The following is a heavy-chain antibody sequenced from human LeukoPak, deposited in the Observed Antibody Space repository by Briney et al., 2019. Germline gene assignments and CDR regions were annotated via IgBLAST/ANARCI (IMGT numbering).Heavy chain of an antibody. CDR3: ARDAIAAAGAGA. J-gene: IGHJ4*02. Sequence: ASVKVSCKASGYTFTDYPMHWVRQAPGQGLEWMGWINPNSGDTEYAQKFQGRVTTTRDKSISTAYLEVSRLTSDDTAVYFCARDAIAAAGAGAWGQGTLVTVSS. V-gene: IGHV1-2*02. CDR2: INPNSGDT. CDR1: GYTFTDYP. D-gene: IGHD6-13*01.